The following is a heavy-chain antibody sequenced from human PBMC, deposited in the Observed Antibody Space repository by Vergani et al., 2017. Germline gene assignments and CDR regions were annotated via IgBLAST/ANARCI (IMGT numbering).Heavy chain of an antibody. CDR3: AIVNTETNGHLYYYYYMDV. J-gene: IGHJ6*03. CDR2: IDHTGRP. V-gene: IGHV4-34*01. Sequence: QVQLQQWGGGLLKPSETLSLTCVVNGGSFTSYNWTWIRQSPGEGLEWVGDIDHTGRPDYNPSLKSRLTMSVDKSRNQFSLTLNSVTATDTAIYFCAIVNTETNGHLYYYYYMDVWGQGTAVTVS. D-gene: IGHD4-11*01. CDR1: GGSFTSYN.